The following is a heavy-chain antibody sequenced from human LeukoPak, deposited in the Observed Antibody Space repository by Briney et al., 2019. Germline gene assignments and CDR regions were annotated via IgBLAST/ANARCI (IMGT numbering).Heavy chain of an antibody. V-gene: IGHV1-2*02. J-gene: IGHJ2*01. CDR3: ARGRGTTMVRGVITNYFDL. CDR1: GYTFTGYF. D-gene: IGHD3-10*01. CDR2: IDPNSGGT. Sequence: ASVKVSCKASGYTFTGYFIHWVRQAPGQGLECMGWIDPNSGGTNYAQKFLGSVTMTGDTSINTAFMELSRLRSDDTAIYYCARGRGTTMVRGVITNYFDLWGRGSLVTVSS.